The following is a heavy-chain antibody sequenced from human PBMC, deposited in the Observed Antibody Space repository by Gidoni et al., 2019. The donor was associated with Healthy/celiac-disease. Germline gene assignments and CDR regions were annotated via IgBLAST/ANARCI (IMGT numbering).Heavy chain of an antibody. Sequence: EVQLVESGGGLVQPGGSLRLSCAASGFTFSSYDMHWVRQATGKGLEWVSAIGTAGDTYYPGSVKGRFTISRENAKNSLYLQMNSLRAGDTAVYYCARGGNGFPFDYWGQGTLVTVSS. J-gene: IGHJ4*02. CDR2: IGTAGDT. D-gene: IGHD3-10*01. CDR3: ARGGNGFPFDY. V-gene: IGHV3-13*01. CDR1: GFTFSSYD.